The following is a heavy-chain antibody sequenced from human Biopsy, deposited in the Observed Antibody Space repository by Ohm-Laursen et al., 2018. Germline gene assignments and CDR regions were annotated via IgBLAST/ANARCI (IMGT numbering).Heavy chain of an antibody. CDR1: GGSISNLY. V-gene: IGHV4-59*08. J-gene: IGHJ2*01. CDR3: ARHAPSYSGSYWRYFDL. CDR2: MYYTGST. D-gene: IGHD1-26*01. Sequence: SQTLSLTCTVSGGSISNLYWSWIRQPPGKGLEWIGYMYYTGSTNYNPSLKSRVPISVATSMNHLSLRLPPVTAADTAVYYCARHAPSYSGSYWRYFDLWGRGTLVTVSS.